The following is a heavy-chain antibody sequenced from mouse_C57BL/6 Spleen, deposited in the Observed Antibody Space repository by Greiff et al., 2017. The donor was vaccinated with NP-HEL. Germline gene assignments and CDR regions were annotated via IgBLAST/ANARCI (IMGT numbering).Heavy chain of an antibody. J-gene: IGHJ1*03. CDR1: GYAFSSSW. CDR2: IYPGDGDT. D-gene: IGHD1-1*01. Sequence: QVQLQQSGPELVKPGASVKISCKASGYAFSSSWMNWVKQRPGKGLEWIGRIYPGDGDTNYNGKFKGKATLTADKSSSTAYMQLSSLTSEDSAVYFCARGAITTVVAHYWYFDVWGTGTTVTVSS. V-gene: IGHV1-82*01. CDR3: ARGAITTVVAHYWYFDV.